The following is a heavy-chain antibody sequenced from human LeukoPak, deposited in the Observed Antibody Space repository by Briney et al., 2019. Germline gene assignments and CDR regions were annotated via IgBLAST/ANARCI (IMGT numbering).Heavy chain of an antibody. Sequence: PSETLSLTCTVSGVSISSHSWSWIRQPAGKGLEWIGRIYTSGNTNYNPSLKSRVTMSVDTSKTQFSLRLNSVTAADTAVYYCARDGLFPNLRRDWYIDLWGRGTLVTVSS. J-gene: IGHJ2*01. D-gene: IGHD2-21*01. V-gene: IGHV4-4*07. CDR2: IYTSGNT. CDR1: GVSISSHS. CDR3: ARDGLFPNLRRDWYIDL.